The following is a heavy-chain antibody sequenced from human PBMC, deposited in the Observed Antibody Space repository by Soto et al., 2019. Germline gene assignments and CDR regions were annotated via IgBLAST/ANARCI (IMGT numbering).Heavy chain of an antibody. CDR3: ARDQRVGVAGPYYYYGMDV. CDR1: RYTFTGYY. D-gene: IGHD6-19*01. V-gene: IGHV1-2*02. J-gene: IGHJ6*02. CDR2: INPNSGGT. Sequence: SVKGSCKASRYTFTGYYMHWGRQAPVQGLEWMGWINPNSGGTNYAQKFQGRVTMTRDTSISTAYMELSRLRSDDTAVYYCARDQRVGVAGPYYYYGMDVWGQGTTVTV.